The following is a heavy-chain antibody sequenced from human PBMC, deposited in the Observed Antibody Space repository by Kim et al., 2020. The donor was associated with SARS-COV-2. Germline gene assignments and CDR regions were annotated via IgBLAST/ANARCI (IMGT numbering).Heavy chain of an antibody. CDR2: INAGNGNT. CDR3: ASRGGITMVRSRLEYYYYSGMGV. V-gene: IGHV1-3*01. D-gene: IGHD3-10*01. J-gene: IGHJ6*02. CDR1: GYTFTSYA. Sequence: ASVKVSCKASGYTFTSYAMHWVRQAPGQRLEWMGWINAGNGNTKYSQKFQGRVTITRDTSASTAYRELSSLRSEDTAVYYCASRGGITMVRSRLEYYYYSGMGVWGQGTTVTVS.